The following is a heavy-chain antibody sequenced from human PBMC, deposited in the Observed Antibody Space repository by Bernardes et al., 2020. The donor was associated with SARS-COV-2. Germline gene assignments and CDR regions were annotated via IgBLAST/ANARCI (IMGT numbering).Heavy chain of an antibody. CDR1: GYTLTELS. V-gene: IGHV1-24*01. D-gene: IGHD1-26*01. J-gene: IGHJ4*02. Sequence: ASVKVSCKVSGYTLTELSMHWVRQAPGKGLEWMGGFDPEDGETIYAQKFQGRVTMTEDTSTDTAYMELSSLRSEDTAVYYCATAPAWGGSYYPFAYWGQGTLVNVSS. CDR3: ATAPAWGGSYYPFAY. CDR2: FDPEDGET.